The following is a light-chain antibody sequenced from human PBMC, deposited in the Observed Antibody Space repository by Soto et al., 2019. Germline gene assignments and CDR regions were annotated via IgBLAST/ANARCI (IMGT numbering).Light chain of an antibody. CDR3: CSFTSSNTHV. CDR2: EVN. Sequence: QSALTQPASVSGSPGQSITISCTGTSSDFGNYNLVSWYQQHPGKVPILILFEVNKRPSGVSGRFSGSKSGNTSSLTISGLQAEDEADYYCCSFTSSNTHVFGTGTQLTVL. J-gene: IGLJ1*01. V-gene: IGLV2-23*02. CDR1: SSDFGNYNL.